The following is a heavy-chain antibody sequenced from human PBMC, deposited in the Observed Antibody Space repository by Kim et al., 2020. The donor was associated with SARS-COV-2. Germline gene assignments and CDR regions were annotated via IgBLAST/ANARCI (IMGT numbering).Heavy chain of an antibody. D-gene: IGHD1-26*01. V-gene: IGHV1-46*01. J-gene: IGHJ3*02. Sequence: AQKSQGRVPMTRDTSTSTVYMELSSLRSEDTAVYYCASSGSNSGAEAFDIWGQGTMVTVSS. CDR3: ASSGSNSGAEAFDI.